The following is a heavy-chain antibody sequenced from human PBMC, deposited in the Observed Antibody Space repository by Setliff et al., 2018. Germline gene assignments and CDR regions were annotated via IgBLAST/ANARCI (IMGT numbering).Heavy chain of an antibody. J-gene: IGHJ3*02. Sequence: SETLSLTCTVSGSSISTSSHHWVWIRQSPGKGLEWIGTIYSSGTTYYNLSLKSRVTISLDTSKSQFSLNLGSVTAADTAVYYCTRRPRGRAAFDIWGQGTMVTVSS. D-gene: IGHD3-10*01. CDR3: TRRPRGRAAFDI. V-gene: IGHV4-39*01. CDR2: IYSSGTT. CDR1: GSSISTSSHH.